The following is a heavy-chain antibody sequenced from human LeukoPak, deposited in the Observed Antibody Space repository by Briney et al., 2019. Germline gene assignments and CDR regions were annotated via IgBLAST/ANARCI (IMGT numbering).Heavy chain of an antibody. CDR1: GFTFSSYA. J-gene: IGHJ3*02. D-gene: IGHD4-23*01. CDR3: ARDFNGGNSRDAFDI. Sequence: SGGSLRLSCAASGFTFSSYAMHWVRQAPGKGLEWVAVISYDGSNKYYADSVKGRFTISRDNAKNSLYLQMNSLRAEDTAVYYCARDFNGGNSRDAFDIWGQGTMVIVSS. CDR2: ISYDGSNK. V-gene: IGHV3-30-3*01.